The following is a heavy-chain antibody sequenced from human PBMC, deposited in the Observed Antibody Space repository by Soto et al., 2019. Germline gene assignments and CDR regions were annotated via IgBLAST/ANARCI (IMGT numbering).Heavy chain of an antibody. CDR1: GFTFSSYW. Sequence: GGSLRLSCAASGFTFSSYWMSWVRQAPGKGLEWVANIKQDGSEKYYVDSVKGRFTISRDNAKSTIFLQMNNLRIDDSAIYSCAREGDSHAFRGFDLWGQGTPVTVSS. J-gene: IGHJ5*02. D-gene: IGHD5-18*01. CDR2: IKQDGSEK. V-gene: IGHV3-7*03. CDR3: AREGDSHAFRGFDL.